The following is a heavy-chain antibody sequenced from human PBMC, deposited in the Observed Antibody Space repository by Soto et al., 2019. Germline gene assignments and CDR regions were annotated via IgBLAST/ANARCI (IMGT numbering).Heavy chain of an antibody. D-gene: IGHD2-2*01. J-gene: IGHJ4*02. CDR3: ARDKSAADMPFAY. CDR1: GFTVSSNY. V-gene: IGHV3-53*01. CDR2: IHTGGST. Sequence: EVQLVESGGGLIQPGGSLRLSCAASGFTVSSNYMSWVRQAPGEGLEWVSIIHTGGSTYYADSVRGRFTISRDSSKNTLYLQMNSLRAEDTAVYYCARDKSAADMPFAYWGQGTLVTVSS.